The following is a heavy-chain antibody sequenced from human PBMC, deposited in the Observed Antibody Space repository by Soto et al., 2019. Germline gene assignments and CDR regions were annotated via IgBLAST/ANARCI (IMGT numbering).Heavy chain of an antibody. CDR1: RGSFSYFH. V-gene: IGHV4-34*01. Sequence: QVQLQQWGGGLLKPSETLSLTCGLHRGSFSYFHWSWIRQPPGKGLEWIGEIHSSGSTIYNPSLRSRVTMSIDTSAMQFSLTLNSVTAVDTAVYYCARGGGNPASTNDFWGQGALVTVSS. D-gene: IGHD3-16*01. J-gene: IGHJ4*02. CDR2: IHSSGST. CDR3: ARGGGNPASTNDF.